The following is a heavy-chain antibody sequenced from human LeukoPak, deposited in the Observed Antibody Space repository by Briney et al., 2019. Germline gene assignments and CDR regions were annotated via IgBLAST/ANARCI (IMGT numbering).Heavy chain of an antibody. CDR2: IKQDGSEK. Sequence: GGSLRLSCAASGFTFSSYWMSWVRQAPGKWLELVANIKQDGSEKYYVDSVKGRFTISRDNAKNALYLQMNSMRAEDTAVYYCARIIAAAGYFDYWGQGTLVTVSS. CDR1: GFTFSSYW. J-gene: IGHJ4*02. V-gene: IGHV3-7*01. D-gene: IGHD6-13*01. CDR3: ARIIAAAGYFDY.